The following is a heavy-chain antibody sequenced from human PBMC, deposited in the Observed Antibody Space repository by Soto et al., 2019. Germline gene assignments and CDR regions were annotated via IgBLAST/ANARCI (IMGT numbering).Heavy chain of an antibody. CDR1: GFPFSGYT. D-gene: IGHD2-2*03. V-gene: IGHV3-21*01. J-gene: IGHJ2*01. Sequence: EVQLVESGGGLVKPGGSLRLSCAASGFPFSGYTMNWVRQAPGKGLEWVSSISSSSGYIYYAGSVKGRFTISRDNAKNSLYLQMNSLRAEDTAVYYCARRPSGMDIVVVRYFDLWCRGTLVTVSS. CDR3: ARRPSGMDIVVVRYFDL. CDR2: ISSSSGYI.